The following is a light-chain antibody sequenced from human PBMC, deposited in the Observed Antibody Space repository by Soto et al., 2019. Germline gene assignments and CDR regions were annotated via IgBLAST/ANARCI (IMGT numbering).Light chain of an antibody. CDR3: QQYGSSGT. CDR1: QSVSSK. CDR2: GAS. J-gene: IGKJ1*01. Sequence: VMPQSPATLSLSPGARATLSGRASQSVSSKLVWYQQKPGQAPRFLIYGASTRATGIPARFRGSGSGTDFTLTISRLEPEDFAVYYCQQYGSSGTFGQGTKVDIK. V-gene: IGKV3-15*01.